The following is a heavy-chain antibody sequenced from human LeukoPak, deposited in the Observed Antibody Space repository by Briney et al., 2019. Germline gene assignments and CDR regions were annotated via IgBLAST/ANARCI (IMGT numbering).Heavy chain of an antibody. CDR1: GFTFGSYA. J-gene: IGHJ4*02. CDR2: ISGSGGTT. CDR3: AKDNSGRYSPSKFDH. D-gene: IGHD3-10*01. V-gene: IGHV3-23*01. Sequence: GGSLRLSCAASGFTFGSYAMSWVRQAPGNGLEWVSGISGSGGTTYYADSVKGRFTIFRDNSMNTLYLQMDSLRAEDTAVYYCAKDNSGRYSPSKFDHWGQGTLVTVSS.